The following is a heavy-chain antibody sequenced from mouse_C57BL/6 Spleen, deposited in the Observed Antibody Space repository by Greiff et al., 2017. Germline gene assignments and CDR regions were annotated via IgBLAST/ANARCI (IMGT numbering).Heavy chain of an antibody. Sequence: QVQLKESGAELARPGASVKLSCKASGYTFTSYGISWVKQRTGQGLVWIGEIYPRSGNTYYNEKFKGKATLTADKSSSTAYMELRSLTSEDAAVYFCAREDWGGAMDYWGQGTSVTVSS. CDR3: AREDWGGAMDY. CDR2: IYPRSGNT. D-gene: IGHD4-1*01. CDR1: GYTFTSYG. V-gene: IGHV1-81*01. J-gene: IGHJ4*01.